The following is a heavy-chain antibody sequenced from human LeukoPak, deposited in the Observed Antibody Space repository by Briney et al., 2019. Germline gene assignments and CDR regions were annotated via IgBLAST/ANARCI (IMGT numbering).Heavy chain of an antibody. Sequence: GGSLGLPCAASGFTFSSYAMSWVRQAPGKGLEWVSAISGSGGSTYYADSVKGRFTISRDNSKNTLYLQMNSLRAEDTAVYYCAKDHDFWSGYPHWGQGTLVTVSS. J-gene: IGHJ4*02. CDR3: AKDHDFWSGYPH. V-gene: IGHV3-23*01. CDR1: GFTFSSYA. CDR2: ISGSGGST. D-gene: IGHD3-3*01.